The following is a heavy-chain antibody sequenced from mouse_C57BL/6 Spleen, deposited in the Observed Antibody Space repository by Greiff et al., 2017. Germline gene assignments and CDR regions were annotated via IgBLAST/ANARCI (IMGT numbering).Heavy chain of an antibody. CDR3: ARGVNWDY. D-gene: IGHD4-1*01. Sequence: VQLQQSGAELVRPGTSVKVSCKASGYAFTNYLIEWVKQRPGQGLEWIGVINPGSGGTNYNEKFKGKATLTADKSSSTAYMQLSSLTSEDSAVYFCARGVNWDYWGQGTTLTVSS. CDR2: INPGSGGT. J-gene: IGHJ2*01. CDR1: GYAFTNYL. V-gene: IGHV1-54*01.